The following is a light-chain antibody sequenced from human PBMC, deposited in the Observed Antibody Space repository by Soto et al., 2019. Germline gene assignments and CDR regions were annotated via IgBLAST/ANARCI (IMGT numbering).Light chain of an antibody. V-gene: IGKV1-8*01. CDR1: QSVSSY. Sequence: AIGMTQSPSTLSASPGERATLSCRASQSVSSYLAWYQQKPGKAPRLLIYAASTMQTGVPSRFSGSGSGTDFTLTISSLQPEDFATYYCQQCYSSLPFGQGTRLEIK. CDR3: QQCYSSLP. J-gene: IGKJ5*01. CDR2: AAS.